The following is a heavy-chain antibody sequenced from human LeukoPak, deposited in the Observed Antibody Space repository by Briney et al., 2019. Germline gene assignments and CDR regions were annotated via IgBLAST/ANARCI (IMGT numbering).Heavy chain of an antibody. V-gene: IGHV3-33*03. D-gene: IGHD6-6*01. CDR1: GFSFSLYG. J-gene: IGHJ4*02. Sequence: PGRSLRLSCGASGFSFSLYGMHWVRQAPGKGLEWVAFIWAAGNDDFYADSVKGRFTISRDNAKNTLYLQVNNLRAEDTAVYYCARGPNSNWSGLDFWGQGTLLTVSS. CDR3: ARGPNSNWSGLDF. CDR2: IWAAGNDD.